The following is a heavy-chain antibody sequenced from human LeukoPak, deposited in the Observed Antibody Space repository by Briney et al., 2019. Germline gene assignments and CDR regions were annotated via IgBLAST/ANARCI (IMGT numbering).Heavy chain of an antibody. CDR1: GGSINNGGYS. CDR3: ASRHSSSWFYFDY. Sequence: SETLSLTCAVSGGSINNGGYSWSWIRQPPGKGLEWIGFIYHSGGTYYNPSLESRVTISIDGSKNQFSLKLSSVTAADTAVYFCASRHSSSWFYFDYWGQGTLVTVSS. D-gene: IGHD6-13*01. CDR2: IYHSGGT. V-gene: IGHV4-30-2*01. J-gene: IGHJ4*02.